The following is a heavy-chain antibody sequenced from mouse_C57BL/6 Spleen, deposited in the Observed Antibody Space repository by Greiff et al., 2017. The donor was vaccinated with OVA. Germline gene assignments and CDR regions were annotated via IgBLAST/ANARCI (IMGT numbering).Heavy chain of an antibody. CDR1: GFTFSDAW. D-gene: IGHD1-1*01. Sequence: EVQLQESGGGLVQPGGSMKLSCAASGFTFSDAWMDWVRQSPEKGLEWVAEIRHKANNHATYYAESVKGRFTISRADSKMSVYLQMNSLRAVNTGIDYGTRPPAGSSPGYWGQGTSVTVSS. V-gene: IGHV6-6*01. J-gene: IGHJ4*01. CDR2: IRHKANNHAT. CDR3: TRPPAGSSPGY.